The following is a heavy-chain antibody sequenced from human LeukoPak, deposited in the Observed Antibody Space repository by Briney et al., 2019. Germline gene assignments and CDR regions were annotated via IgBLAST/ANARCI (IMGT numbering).Heavy chain of an antibody. CDR2: IYHSGST. CDR1: GYSISSGYY. D-gene: IGHD3-9*01. V-gene: IGHV4-38-2*02. J-gene: IGHJ5*02. Sequence: SETLSLTCTVSGYSISSGYYWGWIRQPPGKGLEWIGSIYHSGSTYYNPSLKSRVTISVGTSKNQFSLKLSSVTAADTAVYYCARVILTGYFLQLNWFDPWGQGTLVTVSS. CDR3: ARVILTGYFLQLNWFDP.